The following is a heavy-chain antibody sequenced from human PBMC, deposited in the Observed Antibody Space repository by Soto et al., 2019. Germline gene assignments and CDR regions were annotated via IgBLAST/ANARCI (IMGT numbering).Heavy chain of an antibody. CDR3: ARDRSSGWLGRDYYYYYGMDV. J-gene: IGHJ6*02. CDR1: GVSISSSNW. Sequence: SSETLSLTCAVSGVSISSSNWCSWVRQPLGQGLEWIGEIYHSGSTNYNPSLKSRVTISVDKSKNQFSLKLSSVTAADTAVYYCARDRSSGWLGRDYYYYYGMDVWGQGTTVT. CDR2: IYHSGST. D-gene: IGHD6-19*01. V-gene: IGHV4-4*02.